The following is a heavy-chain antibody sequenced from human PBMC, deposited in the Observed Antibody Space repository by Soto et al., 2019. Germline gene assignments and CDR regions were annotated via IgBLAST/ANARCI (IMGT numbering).Heavy chain of an antibody. CDR1: GGSISSGGYS. D-gene: IGHD3-22*01. CDR3: ARVINYYDSSGYSWFDP. Sequence: PSETMSLTCAVSGGSISSGGYSWSWIRQPPGKGLEWIGYIYHSGSTYYNPSLKSRVTISVDRSKNQFSLKLNSVTAADTAVYYCARVINYYDSSGYSWFDPWGQGTLVTAPQ. V-gene: IGHV4-30-2*01. J-gene: IGHJ5*02. CDR2: IYHSGST.